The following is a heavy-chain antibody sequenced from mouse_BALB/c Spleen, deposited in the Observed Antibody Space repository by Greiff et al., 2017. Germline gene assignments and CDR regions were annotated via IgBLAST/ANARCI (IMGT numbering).Heavy chain of an antibody. Sequence: QVQLQQSGAELVKPGASVKLSCKASGYTFTSYWMHWVKQRPGQGLEWIGEINPSNGRTNYNEKFKSKATLTVDKSSSTAYMQLSSLTSEDSAVYYCARRDYDYWGQGTTLTVSS. CDR3: ARRDYDY. CDR2: INPSNGRT. D-gene: IGHD2-13*01. J-gene: IGHJ2*01. V-gene: IGHV1S81*02. CDR1: GYTFTSYW.